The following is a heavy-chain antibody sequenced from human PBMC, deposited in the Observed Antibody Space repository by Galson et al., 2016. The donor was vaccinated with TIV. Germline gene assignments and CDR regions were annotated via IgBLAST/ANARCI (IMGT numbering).Heavy chain of an antibody. CDR3: ARTTGAGIAARVLFDF. J-gene: IGHJ4*02. CDR1: GGSISNSGYY. Sequence: ETLSPTCAVSGGSISNSGYYWVWIRQTPGKRLEWIGTIYYTGITFYNPSLESRVTISVDTSKNQFSLRLSSVSAADTAVYFCARTTGAGIAARVLFDFWGQGTLVTVSS. V-gene: IGHV4-39*07. CDR2: IYYTGIT. D-gene: IGHD6-6*01.